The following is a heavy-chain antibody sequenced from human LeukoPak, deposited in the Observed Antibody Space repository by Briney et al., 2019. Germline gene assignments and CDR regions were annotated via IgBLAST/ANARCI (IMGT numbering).Heavy chain of an antibody. D-gene: IGHD3-10*01. J-gene: IGHJ3*02. Sequence: SETLSLTCTVSGGSISSYYWGWIRQPPGKGLEWIGSIYYSGSTYYNPSLKSRVTISVDTSKNQFSLKLSSVTAADTAVYYCARDRTTMVRGVIITAFDIWGQGTMVTVSS. CDR2: IYYSGST. V-gene: IGHV4-39*07. CDR3: ARDRTTMVRGVIITAFDI. CDR1: GGSISSYY.